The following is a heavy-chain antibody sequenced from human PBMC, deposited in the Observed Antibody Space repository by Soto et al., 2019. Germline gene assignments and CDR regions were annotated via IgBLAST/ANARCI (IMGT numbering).Heavy chain of an antibody. Sequence: QVQLQQWGAGLLKPSETLSLTCAVYGGSFSGYYWSWIRQPPGKGLEWIGEINHSGSTNYNPSLKSRVTISVDTSKNQCSLKLSSVTAADTAVYYCATRVVKGYYYYYGMDVWGQGTTVTVSS. CDR3: ATRVVKGYYYYYGMDV. V-gene: IGHV4-34*01. J-gene: IGHJ6*02. CDR1: GGSFSGYY. CDR2: INHSGST. D-gene: IGHD3-22*01.